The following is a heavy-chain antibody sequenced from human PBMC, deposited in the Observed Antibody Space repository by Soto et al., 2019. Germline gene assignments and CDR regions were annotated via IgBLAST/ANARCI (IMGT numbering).Heavy chain of an antibody. Sequence: QVQLVQSGAEVKKPGSSVKVSCKASGGTFSSYAISWVRQAPGQGLEWMGGIIPIFGTANYAQKFQGRVTITADESTSKAYMELSSLRSEDTAVYYCAMRGYSSSWYRNWFDPWGQGTLVTVSS. V-gene: IGHV1-69*01. D-gene: IGHD6-13*01. CDR1: GGTFSSYA. CDR2: IIPIFGTA. J-gene: IGHJ5*02. CDR3: AMRGYSSSWYRNWFDP.